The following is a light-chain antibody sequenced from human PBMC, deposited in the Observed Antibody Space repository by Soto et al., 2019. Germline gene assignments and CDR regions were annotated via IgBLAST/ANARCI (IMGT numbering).Light chain of an antibody. V-gene: IGLV4-69*01. CDR3: QTWVSGTHV. CDR2: LNSDGSH. CDR1: SGHSSYD. Sequence: QPVLTQSPSASASLGASVKLTCTLSSGHSSYDIAWHQQQPEKGPRYLMNLNSDGSHTKGDGIPDRFSGSSSGAERYLTISSLQSEDEADYYCQTWVSGTHVFGGGTKVTVL. J-gene: IGLJ2*01.